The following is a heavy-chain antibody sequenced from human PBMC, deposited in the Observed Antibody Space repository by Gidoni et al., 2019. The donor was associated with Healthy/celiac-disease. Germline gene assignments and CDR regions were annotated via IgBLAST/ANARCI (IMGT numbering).Heavy chain of an antibody. Sequence: EVQLLESGGGLVQPGGSLRLSCAASGFTFRSYAMSWVRQAPGKGLEWVSAISGSGGSTYYAEYVKGRLTIYRDNSKNTLYLQMNSLRAEDTAVYYCAKDSRAYGDYVGDLDYWGQGTLVTVSS. J-gene: IGHJ4*02. D-gene: IGHD4-17*01. V-gene: IGHV3-23*01. CDR2: ISGSGGST. CDR1: GFTFRSYA. CDR3: AKDSRAYGDYVGDLDY.